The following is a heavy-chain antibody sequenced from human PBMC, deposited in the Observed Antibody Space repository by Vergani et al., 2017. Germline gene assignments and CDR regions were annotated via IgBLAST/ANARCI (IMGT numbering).Heavy chain of an antibody. J-gene: IGHJ4*02. D-gene: IGHD5-12*01. CDR3: AKDYNIMGALHY. V-gene: IGHV3-33*03. Sequence: QVQLVESGGGVVRPGGSLRLTCAASGFSLITNAMHWVRQVPGKGLEWLAVISFDASNEEIAQSVKGRFTISRDNSKNTLFLQLKTLRAEDTGVYYCAKDYNIMGALHYWGQGTLVAVSS. CDR1: GFSLITNA. CDR2: ISFDASNE.